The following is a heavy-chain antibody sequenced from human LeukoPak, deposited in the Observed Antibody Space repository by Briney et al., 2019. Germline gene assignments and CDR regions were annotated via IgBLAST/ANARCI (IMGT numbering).Heavy chain of an antibody. CDR3: ARGAGSSGWYSY. CDR2: IYYSGST. Sequence: RASETLSLTCTVSGGSISSYYWSWIRQPPGKGLEWIGYIYYSGSTNYNPSLKSRVTISVDTSKNQFSLKLSSVTAADTAVYYCARGAGSSGWYSYWGQGTLVTVSS. V-gene: IGHV4-59*01. J-gene: IGHJ4*02. D-gene: IGHD6-19*01. CDR1: GGSISSYY.